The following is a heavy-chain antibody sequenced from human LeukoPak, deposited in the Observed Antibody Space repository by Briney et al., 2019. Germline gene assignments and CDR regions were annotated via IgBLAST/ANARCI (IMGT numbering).Heavy chain of an antibody. CDR3: ARQVEGPGVWVGEGPYDDAFDI. V-gene: IGHV4-59*08. CDR2: IYYSGST. CDR1: GGSISSYN. D-gene: IGHD3-10*01. J-gene: IGHJ3*02. Sequence: PSETLSLTSTASGGSISSYNWSWIRQPPGKGLEWIGYIYYSGSTNYNPSLKSRVTISVDTSKNQFSLKLSSVTAADTAVYYCARQVEGPGVWVGEGPYDDAFDIWGQGTMVTGSS.